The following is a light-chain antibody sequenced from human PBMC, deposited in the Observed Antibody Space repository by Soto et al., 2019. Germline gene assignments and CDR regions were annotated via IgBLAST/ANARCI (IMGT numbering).Light chain of an antibody. J-gene: IGLJ1*01. Sequence: QSVVTQTPSASGTPGQRVTISCSGGDSNVGSYAVSWYQQLPGMAPNLLIHSDNQWPSGVPDRFSGSKSGTSAFLAISGLQSEDEADYYCAVWDESLTVFVFGTGTKVTVL. CDR1: DSNVGSYA. V-gene: IGLV1-44*01. CDR3: AVWDESLTVFV. CDR2: SDN.